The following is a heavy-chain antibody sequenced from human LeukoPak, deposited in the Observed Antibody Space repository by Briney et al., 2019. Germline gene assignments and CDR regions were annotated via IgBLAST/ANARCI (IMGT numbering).Heavy chain of an antibody. CDR1: GFTFSSYA. Sequence: PGGSLRLSCAASGFTFSSYAMSWVRQAPGKGLEWVSAISGGGGATYYTDSVKGRFTISRDNSKNTLYLQMNSLRAEDTALYYCANNWYFDLWGRGTLVTVSS. J-gene: IGHJ2*01. CDR3: ANNWYFDL. V-gene: IGHV3-23*01. CDR2: ISGGGGAT.